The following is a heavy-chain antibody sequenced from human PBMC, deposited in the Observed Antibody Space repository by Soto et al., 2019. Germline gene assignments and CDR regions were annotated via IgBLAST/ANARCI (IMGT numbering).Heavy chain of an antibody. J-gene: IGHJ3*02. CDR3: ARGVYGSGNYYTGPSAFDI. Sequence: QVQLEQSGAEVKKPGSSVKISCKASGGNLSDHGVSWLRQAPGQGLEWVGGTIPVFNTAKYAPKLQGRVTIAADKSTNIAYMELGSLRSDDTAFYYCARGVYGSGNYYTGPSAFDIWGQGTLVIVSS. CDR1: GGNLSDHG. V-gene: IGHV1-69*06. D-gene: IGHD3-10*01. CDR2: TIPVFNTA.